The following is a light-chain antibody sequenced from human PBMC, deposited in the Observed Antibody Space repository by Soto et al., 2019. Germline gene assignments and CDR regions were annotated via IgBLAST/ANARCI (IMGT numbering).Light chain of an antibody. CDR1: QSVSIN. CDR3: QVYGSSSKT. V-gene: IGKV3-15*01. J-gene: IGKJ1*01. CDR2: AAS. Sequence: EIVMTQSPATLSVSPGERATLSCRASQSVSINLAWYQQKSGQAPRLLIYAASTRATGIPARFTGSGSGTEFTLTISSLQSEDFAVYFCQVYGSSSKTFGQGTRVEFK.